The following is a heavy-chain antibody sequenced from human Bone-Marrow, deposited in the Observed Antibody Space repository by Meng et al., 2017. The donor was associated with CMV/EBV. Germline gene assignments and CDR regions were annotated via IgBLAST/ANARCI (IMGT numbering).Heavy chain of an antibody. V-gene: IGHV4-39*07. CDR1: GGSISSSSYY. CDR3: ARDRLTMVRGVISGGYYGMDV. Sequence: GSLRLSCTVSGGSISSSSYYWGWIRQPPGKGLEWIGSIYYSGCTYYNPSLKSRVTISVDTSKNQFSLKLSSVTAADTAVYYCARDRLTMVRGVISGGYYGMDVWGQGTTVTVSS. CDR2: IYYSGCT. D-gene: IGHD3-10*01. J-gene: IGHJ6*02.